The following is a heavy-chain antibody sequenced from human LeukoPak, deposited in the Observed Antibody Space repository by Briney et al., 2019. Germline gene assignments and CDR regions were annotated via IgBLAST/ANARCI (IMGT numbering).Heavy chain of an antibody. Sequence: PSETLSLTCTVSGGSISSSSYYWGWIRQPPGKGLEWIGSIYYSGSTYYNPSLKSRVTISVDTSKNQFSLKLSSVTAADTALYYCARKPFAALAGSYSPFDSWGQGTQVTVSS. CDR2: IYYSGST. J-gene: IGHJ4*02. D-gene: IGHD1-26*01. V-gene: IGHV4-39*07. CDR1: GGSISSSSYY. CDR3: ARKPFAALAGSYSPFDS.